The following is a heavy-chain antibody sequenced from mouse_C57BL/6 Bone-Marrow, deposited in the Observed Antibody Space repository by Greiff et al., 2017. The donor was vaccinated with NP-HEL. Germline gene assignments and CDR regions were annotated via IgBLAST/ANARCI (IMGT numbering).Heavy chain of an antibody. CDR1: GYTFTDYE. Sequence: VQRVESGAELVRPGASVTLSCKASGYTFTDYEMHWVKQTPVHGLEWIGAIDPETGGTAYNQKFKGKAILTADKSSSTAYMELRSLTSEDSAVYYCTRYHYYGSYWYFDVWGTGTTVTVSS. J-gene: IGHJ1*03. CDR2: IDPETGGT. CDR3: TRYHYYGSYWYFDV. V-gene: IGHV1-15*01. D-gene: IGHD1-1*01.